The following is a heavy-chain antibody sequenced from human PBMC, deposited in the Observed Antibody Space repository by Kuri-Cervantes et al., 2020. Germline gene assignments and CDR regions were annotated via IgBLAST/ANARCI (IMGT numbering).Heavy chain of an antibody. CDR2: IHYSGIN. V-gene: IGHV4-61*01. D-gene: IGHD1-26*01. CDR1: GASVSTASYY. CDR3: ALGATSYYYMDV. Sequence: SETLSLTCTVSGASVSTASYYWSWIRQPPGKGLEWIGYIHYSGINNYNPSLKSRVTISIDTSKNQFSLKLTSVTAADTAVYYCALGATSYYYMDVWGKGTTVTVSS. J-gene: IGHJ6*03.